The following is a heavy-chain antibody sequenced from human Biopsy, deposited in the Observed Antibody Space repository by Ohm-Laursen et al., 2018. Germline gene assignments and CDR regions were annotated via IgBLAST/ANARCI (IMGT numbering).Heavy chain of an antibody. CDR2: IIPLFGAP. CDR1: GAIFSNYA. D-gene: IGHD4-17*01. Sequence: SVKVSCKASGAIFSNYAITWVRQAPGQGLEWMGGIIPLFGAPNYAQKFQGRLTITADESKSTTYMELSSLRSEDTAVYYCARLAQIYGDSPFDPWGQGTQVTVSS. J-gene: IGHJ5*02. V-gene: IGHV1-69*13. CDR3: ARLAQIYGDSPFDP.